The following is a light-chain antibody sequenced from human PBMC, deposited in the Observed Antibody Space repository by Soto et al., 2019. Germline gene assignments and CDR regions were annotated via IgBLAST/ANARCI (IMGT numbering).Light chain of an antibody. CDR1: QDISNY. Sequence: DIQMTQSPSSLSASVGDRVSITCQASQDISNYLNWYQQKLGKAPKLLIYDASNLETGVPSRFSGSGSGTDFTLTINSLQPEDFATYSCQQSYSTPITFGQGTRLEIK. CDR2: DAS. J-gene: IGKJ5*01. V-gene: IGKV1-39*01. CDR3: QQSYSTPIT.